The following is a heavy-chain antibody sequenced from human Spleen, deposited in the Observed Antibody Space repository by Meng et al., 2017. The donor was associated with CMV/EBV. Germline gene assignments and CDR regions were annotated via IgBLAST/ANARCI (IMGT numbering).Heavy chain of an antibody. CDR3: ARGDSNLDY. V-gene: IGHV1-18*01. J-gene: IGHJ4*02. CDR1: GYPFSSYG. CDR2: ISAYNGDT. Sequence: KKHGDSVKVSCKASGYPFSSYGISWVRQAPGQGLEWMGWISAYNGDTHYAQKLQDRVTMTTAYMELSRLQSDDTAVFYCARGDSNLDYWGQGTLVTVSS. D-gene: IGHD3-22*01.